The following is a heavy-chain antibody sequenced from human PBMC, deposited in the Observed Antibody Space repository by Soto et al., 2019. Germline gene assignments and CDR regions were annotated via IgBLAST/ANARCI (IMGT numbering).Heavy chain of an antibody. D-gene: IGHD3-10*01. V-gene: IGHV1-18*01. J-gene: IGHJ5*02. CDR3: ARLQLVRDRMLNWFDP. Sequence: QVQVVQSGPELKKPGASVKVSCKAQGYIFTKYGIGWVRQAPGHGLEWMGLINVYNGDRKVAQKFQDRVSMTTDTATDTAYMELNSLRSGDTAVYYCARLQLVRDRMLNWFDPWGQATLVTVAS. CDR2: INVYNGDR. CDR1: GYIFTKYG.